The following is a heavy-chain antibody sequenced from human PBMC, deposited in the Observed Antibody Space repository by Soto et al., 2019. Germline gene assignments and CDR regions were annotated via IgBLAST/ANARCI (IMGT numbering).Heavy chain of an antibody. CDR2: IDPSDSYT. CDR3: ARRSTTVVDAFDI. CDR1: GYIFTSYW. Sequence: PGESLKISCKGSGYIFTSYWISCFLQMPGKGLEWMGRIDPSDSYTNYSPSFQGHVTISADKSISTAYLQWSSLKASDTAMYYCARRSTTVVDAFDIWGQGTMVTVSS. J-gene: IGHJ3*02. D-gene: IGHD4-17*01. V-gene: IGHV5-10-1*01.